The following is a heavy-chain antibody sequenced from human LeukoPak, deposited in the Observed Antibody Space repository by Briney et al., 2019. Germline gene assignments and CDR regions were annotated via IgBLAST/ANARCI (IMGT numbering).Heavy chain of an antibody. CDR2: ISYDGSNK. J-gene: IGHJ3*02. D-gene: IGHD3-22*01. V-gene: IGHV3-30-3*01. CDR3: ARDEDYYDSSGYSLGAFDI. Sequence: GGSLRLSCAASGFTFSSYAMHWVRQAPGKGLEWVAVISYDGSNKYYADSVKGRFTISRDNSKNTLYLQMNSLRAEDTAVYYCARDEDYYDSSGYSLGAFDIWGQGTMVTVSS. CDR1: GFTFSSYA.